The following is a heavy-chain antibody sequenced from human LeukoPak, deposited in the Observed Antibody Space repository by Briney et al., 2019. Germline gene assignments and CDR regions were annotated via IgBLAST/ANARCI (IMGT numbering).Heavy chain of an antibody. CDR2: IRGGGGST. CDR1: GFTFSNYG. Sequence: GGSLRLSCAASGFTFSNYGMNWVRQAPGKGLEWVSGIRGGGGSTYYADSVKGRFTISRDNSKNTLYLQMNSLRAEDTAVYYCAKALTYYDFWSGYSPLIDYYYMDVWGKGTTVTVSS. D-gene: IGHD3-3*01. CDR3: AKALTYYDFWSGYSPLIDYYYMDV. V-gene: IGHV3-23*01. J-gene: IGHJ6*03.